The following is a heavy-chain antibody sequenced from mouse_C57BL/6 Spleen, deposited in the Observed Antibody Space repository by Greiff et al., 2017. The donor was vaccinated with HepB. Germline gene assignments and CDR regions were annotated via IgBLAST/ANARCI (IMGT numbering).Heavy chain of an antibody. CDR3: AGWLGAMDY. D-gene: IGHD2-2*01. CDR1: GYTFTDYY. CDR2: INPNNGGT. V-gene: IGHV1-26*01. J-gene: IGHJ4*01. Sequence: EVQLQQSGPELVKPGASVKISCKASGYTFTDYYMNWVKQSHGKSLEWIGDINPNNGGTSYNQKFKGKATLTVDKSSSTAYMELRSLTSEDSAVYYCAGWLGAMDYWGQGTSVTVSS.